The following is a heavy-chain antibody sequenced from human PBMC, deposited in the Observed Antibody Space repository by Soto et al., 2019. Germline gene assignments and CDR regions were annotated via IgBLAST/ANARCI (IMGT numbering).Heavy chain of an antibody. CDR3: SGLQYSSGWAGAFDI. J-gene: IGHJ3*02. CDR2: IIPIFATA. CDR1: GGTFSSYA. V-gene: IGHV1-69*12. Sequence: QVQLVQSGAEVKKPGSSVKVSCKASGGTFSSYAITWVRQAPGQGLEWMGGIIPIFATANYAQKFQGRVTSTADESTSTAYMELSSLRSEDTAVYYCSGLQYSSGWAGAFDIWGQGTMVTVSS. D-gene: IGHD6-19*01.